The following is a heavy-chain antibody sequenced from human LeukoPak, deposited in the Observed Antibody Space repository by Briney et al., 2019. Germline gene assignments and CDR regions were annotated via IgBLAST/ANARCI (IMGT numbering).Heavy chain of an antibody. D-gene: IGHD2-2*01. Sequence: PGGSLRLSCAASGFSVIGDRMNWVRQAPGKGLEWVANIKQDGSEKYYVDSVKGRFTISRDNAKNSLYLQMNSLRAEDTAVYYCATGVAAMDYWGQGTLVTVSS. CDR2: IKQDGSEK. V-gene: IGHV3-7*01. CDR1: GFSVIGDR. J-gene: IGHJ4*02. CDR3: ATGVAAMDY.